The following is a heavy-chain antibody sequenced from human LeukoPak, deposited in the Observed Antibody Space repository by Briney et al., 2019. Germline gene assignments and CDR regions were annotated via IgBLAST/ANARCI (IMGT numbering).Heavy chain of an antibody. CDR3: ARETPSPHSEYNWFDP. J-gene: IGHJ5*02. V-gene: IGHV4-31*03. CDR2: IYYSGST. CDR1: GGSISSGGYY. D-gene: IGHD3-10*01. Sequence: PSQTLSLTCTVSGGSISSGGYYWSWIRQHPGKGLEWIGYIYYSGSTYYNPSLKSRVTISVDTSKNQFSLKLSSVTAADTAVYCCARETPSPHSEYNWFDPWGQGTLVTVSS.